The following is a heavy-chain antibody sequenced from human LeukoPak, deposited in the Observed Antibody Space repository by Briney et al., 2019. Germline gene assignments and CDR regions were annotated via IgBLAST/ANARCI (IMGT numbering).Heavy chain of an antibody. CDR2: IHNGGST. V-gene: IGHV4-59*02. Sequence: SETLSLTCTVSGGSVSSYYWSWLRQPPGEGLEWIAYIHNGGSTNYNPSLKSRATISVDTSKNQFSLNLSSVTAADTAMYYCVRDWEGFNFDIWGQGTVVTVSS. CDR1: GGSVSSYY. J-gene: IGHJ3*02. CDR3: VRDWEGFNFDI. D-gene: IGHD1-26*01.